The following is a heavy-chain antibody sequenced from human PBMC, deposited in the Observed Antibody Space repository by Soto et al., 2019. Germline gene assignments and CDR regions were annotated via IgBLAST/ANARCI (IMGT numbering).Heavy chain of an antibody. CDR2: INHSGST. CDR3: ARGDSSSSDIDY. D-gene: IGHD6-6*01. V-gene: IGHV4-34*01. Sequence: QVQLQQWGAGLLKPSETLSLTCAVYGGSFGGYYWSWIRQPPGKGLEWIGEINHSGSTNYNPSLKSRVTISVDTSKNQFSLKLSSVTAADTAVYYCARGDSSSSDIDYWGQGTLVTVSS. J-gene: IGHJ4*02. CDR1: GGSFGGYY.